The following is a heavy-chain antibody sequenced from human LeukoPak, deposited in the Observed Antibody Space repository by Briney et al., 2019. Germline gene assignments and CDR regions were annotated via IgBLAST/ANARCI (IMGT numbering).Heavy chain of an antibody. V-gene: IGHV1-18*01. CDR1: GYTFTSYG. J-gene: IGHJ4*02. CDR2: ISAYNGNT. Sequence: ASVKVSCKASGYTFTSYGISRVRQAPGQGLEWMGWISAYNGNTNYAQKLQGRVTMTTDTSTSTAYMELRSLRSDDTAVYYCASSLWFGEFAHWGQGTLVTVSS. CDR3: ASSLWFGEFAH. D-gene: IGHD3-10*01.